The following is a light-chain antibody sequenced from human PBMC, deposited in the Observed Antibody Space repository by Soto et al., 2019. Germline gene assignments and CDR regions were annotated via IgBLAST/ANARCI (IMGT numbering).Light chain of an antibody. V-gene: IGKV1-5*03. J-gene: IGKJ5*01. CDR3: QQYYSYPST. CDR1: QTISSW. CDR2: KAS. Sequence: DIQMTQSPSTLSGSVGDRVTITCRASQTISSWLAWYQQKPGKAPKLLIYKASTLKSGVPSRFSGSGSGTDFTLTISCLQSEDFATYYCQQYYSYPSTFGQGTRLEIK.